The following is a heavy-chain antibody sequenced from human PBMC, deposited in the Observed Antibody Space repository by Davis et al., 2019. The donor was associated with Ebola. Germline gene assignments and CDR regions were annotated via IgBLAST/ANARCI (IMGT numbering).Heavy chain of an antibody. Sequence: ASVKVSCKASGYTFTSYDINWVRQATGQGLEWMGWMNPNSGNTGYAQKFQGRVTMTRNTSISTAYMELSSLRSEDTAVYYCATFSLLEWLSEQGEDYYYGMDVWGQGTTVTVSS. CDR1: GYTFTSYD. J-gene: IGHJ6*02. D-gene: IGHD3-3*01. CDR3: ATFSLLEWLSEQGEDYYYGMDV. CDR2: MNPNSGNT. V-gene: IGHV1-8*01.